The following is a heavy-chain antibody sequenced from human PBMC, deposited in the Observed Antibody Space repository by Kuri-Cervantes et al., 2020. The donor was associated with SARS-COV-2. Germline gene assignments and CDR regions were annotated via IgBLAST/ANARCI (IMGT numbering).Heavy chain of an antibody. CDR2: IDWDDDK. CDR1: GFSLTTSGVC. D-gene: IGHD4-11*01. J-gene: IGHJ4*02. Sequence: SDPTLVKPTETLTLTCTFSGFSLTTSGVCVAWIRQPPGNALEWLARIDWDDDKYYKTSLNTRLSISKETSKDQVVLTMTNMDPVDTATYYCVRIRAATVIADYWGQGTLVTVSS. V-gene: IGHV2-70*11. CDR3: VRIRAATVIADY.